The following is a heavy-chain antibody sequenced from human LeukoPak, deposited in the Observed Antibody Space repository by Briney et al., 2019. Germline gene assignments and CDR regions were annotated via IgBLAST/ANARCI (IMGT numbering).Heavy chain of an antibody. CDR2: IYYSGST. V-gene: IGHV4-59*12. CDR3: ARGRGKVAGAFDI. D-gene: IGHD3-16*01. Sequence: SETLSLTCTVSGGSISSYYWSWLRQPPGKGLEWIGDIYYSGSTNYNPSLKSRVPLSVDTSKNQFPLKLSSVTAADPAVYLCARGRGKVAGAFDIWGQGTMVTVSS. J-gene: IGHJ3*02. CDR1: GGSISSYY.